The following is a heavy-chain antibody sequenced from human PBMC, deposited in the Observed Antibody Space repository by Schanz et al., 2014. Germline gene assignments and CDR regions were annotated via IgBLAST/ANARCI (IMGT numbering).Heavy chain of an antibody. CDR1: GGTFSSYT. V-gene: IGHV1-69*02. D-gene: IGHD6-19*01. CDR2: IIPILGIT. J-gene: IGHJ3*02. Sequence: QVQLVQSGAEVMKPGSSVKASCKASGGTFSSYTINWVRQAPGQGLEWMGRIIPILGITNVAQTFQDRVTITADKSTSTAYMELSSLRSEDTAVYYCARGLGDERWLDLNEAFDIWGQGTIVTVSS. CDR3: ARGLGDERWLDLNEAFDI.